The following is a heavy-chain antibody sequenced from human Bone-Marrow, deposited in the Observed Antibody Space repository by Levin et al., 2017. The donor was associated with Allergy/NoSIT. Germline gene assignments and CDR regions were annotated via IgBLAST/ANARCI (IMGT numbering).Heavy chain of an antibody. J-gene: IGHJ5*02. CDR3: ARDPLNAVVLRAPSRNWFDA. D-gene: IGHD2-15*01. Sequence: GSLRLSCAVSGDSFSRSNWWNWVRQAPGKGLEWIGEVHHSGDTNYNPSLETRVSMSIDESKNEFSLRLYSVTAADTAVYYCARDPLNAVVLRAPSRNWFDAWGQGILVTVSS. CDR1: GDSFSRSNW. CDR2: VHHSGDT. V-gene: IGHV4-4*02.